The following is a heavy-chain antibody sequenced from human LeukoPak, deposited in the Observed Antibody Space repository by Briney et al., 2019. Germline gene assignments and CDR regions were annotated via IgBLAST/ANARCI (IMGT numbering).Heavy chain of an antibody. D-gene: IGHD5-18*01. CDR3: ARDLDTRNSYEFAY. J-gene: IGHJ4*02. Sequence: PGGSLRLSCAASGFSFSSYWMNWVSQAPGKGLEWVANIKRDGSEKYYVDSVKGRFTISRDNAKNSLYLQMNSLRAEDTAVYYCARDLDTRNSYEFAYWGQGTLVTVSS. CDR2: IKRDGSEK. CDR1: GFSFSSYW. V-gene: IGHV3-7*04.